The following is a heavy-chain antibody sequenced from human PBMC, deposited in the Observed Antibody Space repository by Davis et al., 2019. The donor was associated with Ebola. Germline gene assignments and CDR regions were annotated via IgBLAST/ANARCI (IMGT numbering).Heavy chain of an antibody. CDR3: ARIYYYYYGMDV. CDR2: IYSGGST. Sequence: GGSLRLSCAASGFTVSSNYMNWVRQAPGKGLEWVSVIYSGGSTYYADSVKGRFTISRDNSKNTLYLQMNSLRAEDTAVYYCARIYYYYYGMDVWGQGTTVTVSS. J-gene: IGHJ6*02. V-gene: IGHV3-53*01. CDR1: GFTVSSNY.